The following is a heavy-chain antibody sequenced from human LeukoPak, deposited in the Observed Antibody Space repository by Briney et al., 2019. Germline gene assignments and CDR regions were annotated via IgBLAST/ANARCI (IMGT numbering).Heavy chain of an antibody. CDR1: GYTFTNYY. CDR2: INPSAGST. Sequence: APVEVSCKASGYTFTNYYMHWVRQAPGQGLEWMGLINPSAGSTNYAQNFQGRVTMTRDTSTSTVCMELSSLRSEDTAVYYCARGISCSGGSCRYFDYWGQGTLVTVSS. D-gene: IGHD2-15*01. CDR3: ARGISCSGGSCRYFDY. J-gene: IGHJ4*02. V-gene: IGHV1-46*01.